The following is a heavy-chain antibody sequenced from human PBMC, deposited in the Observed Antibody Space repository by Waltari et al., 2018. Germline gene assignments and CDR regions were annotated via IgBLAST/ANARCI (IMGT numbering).Heavy chain of an antibody. J-gene: IGHJ4*02. CDR2: IYYSGST. V-gene: IGHV4-31*03. CDR3: ARGYSSSWYIQFDY. D-gene: IGHD6-13*01. Sequence: QVQLQESGPGLVTPSQTLSLTCTVSGGSFSRGGYYWSWTRQHPGKGLEWIGYIYYSGSTYYNPSLKSRVTISVDTSKNQFSLKLSSVTAADTAVYYCARGYSSSWYIQFDYWGQGTLVTVSS. CDR1: GGSFSRGGYY.